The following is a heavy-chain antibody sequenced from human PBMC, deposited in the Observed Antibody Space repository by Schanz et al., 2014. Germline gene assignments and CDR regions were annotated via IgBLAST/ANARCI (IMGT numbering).Heavy chain of an antibody. CDR3: ARQGDVYRLDY. J-gene: IGHJ4*02. D-gene: IGHD1-26*01. V-gene: IGHV4-59*08. Sequence: QVQLQESGPGLVKPSETLSLTCTVSGASISFYDWNWIRQSPGKGLEWIGYIYHSGSPIYNPSLQSRVPISIDTPKNHFSLKRESVTAADTAMYFCARQGDVYRLDYWGQGTLVTVTS. CDR1: GASISFYD. CDR2: IYHSGSP.